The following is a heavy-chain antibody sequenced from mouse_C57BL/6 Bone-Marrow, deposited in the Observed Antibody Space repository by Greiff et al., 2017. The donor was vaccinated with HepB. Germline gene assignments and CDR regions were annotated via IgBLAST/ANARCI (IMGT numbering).Heavy chain of an antibody. Sequence: VHVKQSGPELVKPGASVKISCKASGYSFTGYYMNWVKQSPEKSLEWIGEINPSTGGTTYNQKFKAKATLTVDKSSSPAYMQLKSLTSEDSAVYYCARAVVGYFDYWGQGTTLTVSS. CDR2: INPSTGGT. J-gene: IGHJ2*01. CDR1: GYSFTGYY. D-gene: IGHD1-1*01. V-gene: IGHV1-42*01. CDR3: ARAVVGYFDY.